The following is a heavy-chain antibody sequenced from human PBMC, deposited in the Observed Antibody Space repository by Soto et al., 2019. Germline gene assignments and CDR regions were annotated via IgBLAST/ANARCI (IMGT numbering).Heavy chain of an antibody. J-gene: IGHJ6*02. CDR2: IYYSGST. CDR1: GGSISSYY. Sequence: PSETLSLTCTVSGGSISSYYWSWIRQPPGKGLEWIGYIYYSGSTNYNPSLKSRVTISVDTSKNQFSLKLSSVTAADTAVYYCARVTPIVLVPAAKYGMDVWGQGTTVTVSS. D-gene: IGHD2-2*01. CDR3: ARVTPIVLVPAAKYGMDV. V-gene: IGHV4-59*01.